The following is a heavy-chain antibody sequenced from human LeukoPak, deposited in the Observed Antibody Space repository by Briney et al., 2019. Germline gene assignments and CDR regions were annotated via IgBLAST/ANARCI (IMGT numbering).Heavy chain of an antibody. CDR3: AKATYSGSFPYFDY. D-gene: IGHD1-26*01. V-gene: IGHV3-23*01. CDR1: GFTFSAYG. CDR2: LNSNGGGT. J-gene: IGHJ4*02. Sequence: GSLRLSCAASGFTFSAYGMSWVRQAPGKGLEWVSSLNSNGGGTYYSDSVKGRFTISRDNSKNTLYLQMNSLRGDDTAIYYCAKATYSGSFPYFDYWSQGTLVTVSS.